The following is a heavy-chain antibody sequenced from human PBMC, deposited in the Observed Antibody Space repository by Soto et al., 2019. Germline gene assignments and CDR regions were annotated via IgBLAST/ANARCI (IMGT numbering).Heavy chain of an antibody. CDR1: GGSISSSSYY. J-gene: IGHJ4*02. CDR2: IYYSGST. D-gene: IGHD4-17*01. Sequence: LSLTCTVSGGSISSSSYYWGWIRQPPGKGLEWIGSIYYSGSTYYNPSLKSRVTISVDTSKNQFSLKLSSVTAADTAVYYCARNANYGGNSDYWGQGTLVTVSS. V-gene: IGHV4-39*01. CDR3: ARNANYGGNSDY.